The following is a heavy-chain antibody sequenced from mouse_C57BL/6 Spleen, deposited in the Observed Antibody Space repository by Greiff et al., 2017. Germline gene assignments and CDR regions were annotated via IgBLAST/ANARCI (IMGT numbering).Heavy chain of an antibody. J-gene: IGHJ4*01. CDR2: IHPNSGST. CDR1: GYTFTSYW. V-gene: IGHV1-64*01. D-gene: IGHD1-1*01. Sequence: QVQLKQPGAELVKPGASVTLSCTASGYTFTSYWMHWVKQRPGQGLEWIGMIHPNSGSTNNNEKFKSKATLTVDKSPCTVYRQLSSLTSEDSAVYYCARDTTVVATDAMDYWGQGTSVTVSS. CDR3: ARDTTVVATDAMDY.